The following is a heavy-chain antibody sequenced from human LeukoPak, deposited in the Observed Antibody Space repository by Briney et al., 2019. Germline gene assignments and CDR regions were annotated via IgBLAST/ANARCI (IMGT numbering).Heavy chain of an antibody. CDR1: GYSFTSYW. D-gene: IGHD3-10*01. J-gene: IGHJ5*02. Sequence: GESLKISCKGSGYSFTSYWIGWVRQMPGKGLEWMGIIYPGDSDTRYSPSFQGQVTISADKSISTAYLQWSSLKASDTAMYYCPRHWRRFGDPLSPSWFDPWGQGTLVTVSS. V-gene: IGHV5-51*01. CDR2: IYPGDSDT. CDR3: PRHWRRFGDPLSPSWFDP.